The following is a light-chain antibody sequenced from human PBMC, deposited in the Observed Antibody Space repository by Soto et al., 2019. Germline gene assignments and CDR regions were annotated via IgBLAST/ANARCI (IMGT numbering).Light chain of an antibody. CDR3: QQYYNWPRT. V-gene: IGKV3-15*01. J-gene: IGKJ1*01. CDR1: QSISSN. CDR2: GAS. Sequence: EIVMTQSPATVSGVPGERATVSCRASQSISSNLAWYQQKPGQAPRLLTYGASTRATGIPARFSGSGSGTEFTLTISSLQPEDFAVYYCQQYYNWPRTFGQGTKVDIK.